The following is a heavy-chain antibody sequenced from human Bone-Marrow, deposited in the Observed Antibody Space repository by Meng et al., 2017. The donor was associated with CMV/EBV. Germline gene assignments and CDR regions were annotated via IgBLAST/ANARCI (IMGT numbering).Heavy chain of an antibody. CDR2: ITPSGATT. J-gene: IGHJ4*02. V-gene: IGHV3-23*01. CDR1: AFTFNNYA. Sequence: ASAFTFNNYAMSWVRQGPGKGLEWVSTITPSGATTHYTDSVKGRFTTSRDNSKNTLYLQMNSLRAEDTAVYYCAKMGIAVAGTAHGYWGQGTLVTVSS. CDR3: AKMGIAVAGTAHGY. D-gene: IGHD6-19*01.